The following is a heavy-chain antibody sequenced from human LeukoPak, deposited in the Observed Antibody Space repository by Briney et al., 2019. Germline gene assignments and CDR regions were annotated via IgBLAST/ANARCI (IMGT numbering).Heavy chain of an antibody. Sequence: PGGPLRLSCAASGFTFNSYSMNWVPQAPGKGLVWVSPISISSSYIYYADSVKGRFTISRDNAKNSLYLQMNSLRAEDTAVYYCARDKYSYGPLDYGDYWGQGTLVTVSS. D-gene: IGHD5-18*01. CDR3: ARDKYSYGPLDYGDY. CDR2: ISISSSYI. J-gene: IGHJ4*02. CDR1: GFTFNSYS. V-gene: IGHV3-21*01.